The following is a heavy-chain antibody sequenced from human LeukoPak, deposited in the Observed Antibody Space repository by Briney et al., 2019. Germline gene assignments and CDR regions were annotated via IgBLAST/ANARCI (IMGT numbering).Heavy chain of an antibody. D-gene: IGHD4-17*01. CDR1: GYTFTDYY. CDR2: INPNSGGT. V-gene: IGHV1-2*02. J-gene: IGHJ5*02. CDR3: ARAHIVYGDPSGRFDP. Sequence: ASVKVSCKASGYTFTDYYVHWARQAPGQGLEWMGWINPNSGGTNFAQKFQGRVTMTRDTSISTAYMEPSSLRSDDTAVYYCARAHIVYGDPSGRFDPWGQGTLVTVSS.